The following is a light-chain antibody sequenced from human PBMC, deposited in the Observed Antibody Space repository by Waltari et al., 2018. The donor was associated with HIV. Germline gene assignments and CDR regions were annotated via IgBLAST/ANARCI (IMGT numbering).Light chain of an antibody. CDR2: TNN. Sequence: QPVLPKSPSASGTPGQRVTIPCSGSSPDIGRHPANWYQELPGTAPRLLIYTNNQRPSGVPDRFSGSKSGTSASLVISGLQSEDEADYFCAAWDDSLNGDVVFGGGTKLTVL. J-gene: IGLJ2*01. CDR3: AAWDDSLNGDVV. CDR1: SPDIGRHP. V-gene: IGLV1-44*01.